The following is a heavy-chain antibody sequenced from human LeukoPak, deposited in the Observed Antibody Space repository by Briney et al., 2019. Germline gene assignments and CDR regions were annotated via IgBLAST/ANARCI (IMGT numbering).Heavy chain of an antibody. CDR2: ISSSGSTI. D-gene: IGHD2-8*01. V-gene: IGHV3-11*01. CDR1: GFTFSDYY. Sequence: GGSLRLSCAASGFTFSDYYMSWIRQAPGKRLEWVSYISSSGSTIYYADSVKGRFTISRDNAKNSLYLQMNSLRAEDTAVYYCAREGRYCTNGVCSTSLYYFDYWGQGTLVTVSS. CDR3: AREGRYCTNGVCSTSLYYFDY. J-gene: IGHJ4*02.